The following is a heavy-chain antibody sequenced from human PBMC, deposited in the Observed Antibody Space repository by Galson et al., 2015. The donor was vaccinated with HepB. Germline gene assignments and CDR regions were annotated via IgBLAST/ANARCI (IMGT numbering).Heavy chain of an antibody. Sequence: SLRLSCAASGFTLRSHAMSWVRQAPGKGLEWVSGISGTGATTNYADSVKGRFTVSRNNSKKTLYLQMNSLRAEDTAVYYCAKMRLAVVTPSSYDYFDYWGQGTLVTVSS. J-gene: IGHJ4*02. V-gene: IGHV3-23*01. CDR3: AKMRLAVVTPSSYDYFDY. CDR2: ISGTGATT. D-gene: IGHD4-23*01. CDR1: GFTLRSHA.